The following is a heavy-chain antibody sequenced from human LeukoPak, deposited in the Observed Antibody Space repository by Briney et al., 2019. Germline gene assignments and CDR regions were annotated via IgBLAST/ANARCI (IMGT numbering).Heavy chain of an antibody. CDR2: IYYSGST. Sequence: SETLSLTCTVSGGSISSYYWSWIRQPPGKGLEWIGYIYYSGSTNYNPSLKSRVTVSVDTSKNQFSLILNSVTAADTAVYYCARVDYYDSSVFDYWGQGTLVTVSS. D-gene: IGHD3-22*01. J-gene: IGHJ4*02. CDR3: ARVDYYDSSVFDY. CDR1: GGSISSYY. V-gene: IGHV4-59*01.